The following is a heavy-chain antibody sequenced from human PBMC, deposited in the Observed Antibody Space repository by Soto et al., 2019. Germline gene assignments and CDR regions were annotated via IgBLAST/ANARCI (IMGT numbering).Heavy chain of an antibody. CDR1: GFTFSSYS. Sequence: GGSLRLSCAASGFTFSSYSMNWVRQAPGKGLEWVSSISSSSSYIYYADSVTGRFTIARDNSKNTLYLQMSSLRAEDTAVYYCASRGRYYGLDVWGQGTTVTV. V-gene: IGHV3-21*04. CDR3: ASRGRYYGLDV. CDR2: ISSSSSYI. D-gene: IGHD3-10*01. J-gene: IGHJ6*02.